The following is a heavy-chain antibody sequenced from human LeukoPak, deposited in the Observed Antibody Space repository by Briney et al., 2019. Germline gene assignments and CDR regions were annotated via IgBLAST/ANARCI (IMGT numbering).Heavy chain of an antibody. D-gene: IGHD2-2*01. V-gene: IGHV3-30*04. CDR1: GFTFSSYA. CDR3: ARDRSCSSTSCFHGRLDP. Sequence: PGGSLRLSCAASGFTFSSYAMHWVRQAPGKGLEWVAVIPYDGSNKYYADSVKGRFTISRDNSKNTLYLQMNSLRAEDTAVYYCARDRSCSSTSCFHGRLDPWGQGTLVTVSS. CDR2: IPYDGSNK. J-gene: IGHJ5*02.